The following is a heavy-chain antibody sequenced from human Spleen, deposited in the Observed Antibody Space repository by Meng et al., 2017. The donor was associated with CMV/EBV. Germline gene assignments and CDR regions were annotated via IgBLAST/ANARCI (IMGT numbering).Heavy chain of an antibody. V-gene: IGHV3-23*01. CDR3: ATNEDYYDSSGYYSI. Sequence: GESLKISCAASGFTFSSYAMSWVRQAPGKGLEWVSAISGSGGSTYYADSVKGRFTISRDNSKNTLYLQMNSLRAEDTAVYYCATNEDYYDSSGYYSIWGQGTMVTVSS. CDR2: ISGSGGST. CDR1: GFTFSSYA. J-gene: IGHJ3*02. D-gene: IGHD3-22*01.